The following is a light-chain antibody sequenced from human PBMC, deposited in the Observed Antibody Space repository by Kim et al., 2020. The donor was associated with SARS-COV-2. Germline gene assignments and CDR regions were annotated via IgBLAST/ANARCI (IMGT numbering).Light chain of an antibody. CDR2: AAS. CDR3: LQYYNWPPLT. Sequence: SPGERATLSCRASQSVSSHLAWYQQKPGQAPRLLISAASTRATGVPVRFSGSRSGTEFTLTISSLQSEDFAVYYCLQYYNWPPLTFGGGTKVDIK. J-gene: IGKJ4*01. CDR1: QSVSSH. V-gene: IGKV3-15*01.